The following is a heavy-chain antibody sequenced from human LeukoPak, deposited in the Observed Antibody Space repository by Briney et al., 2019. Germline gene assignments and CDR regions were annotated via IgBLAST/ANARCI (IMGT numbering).Heavy chain of an antibody. Sequence: SETLSLTCAVYGGSFSGYYWSWIRQPPGKGLEWIGEINRSGSTNYNPSLKSRVTISVDTSKNQFSLKLSSVTAADTAVYYCARGTTIFGVVTPFDYWGQGTLVTVSS. CDR2: INRSGST. CDR3: ARGTTIFGVVTPFDY. D-gene: IGHD3-3*01. CDR1: GGSFSGYY. J-gene: IGHJ4*02. V-gene: IGHV4-34*01.